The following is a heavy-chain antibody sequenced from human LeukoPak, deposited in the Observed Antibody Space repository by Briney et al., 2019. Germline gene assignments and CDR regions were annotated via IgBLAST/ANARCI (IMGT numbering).Heavy chain of an antibody. J-gene: IGHJ3*02. CDR2: IYYSGST. Sequence: SETLSLTCTVSGASISSTTYYWGWIRQPPRKGLEWIASIYYSGSTYYNPSLKSRVTISVDTSKNQFSLRLSSVTAADTAVYYCARHKYSSGWPPEGAFDIWGQGTMVTVSS. CDR3: ARHKYSSGWPPEGAFDI. V-gene: IGHV4-39*01. D-gene: IGHD6-19*01. CDR1: GASISSTTYY.